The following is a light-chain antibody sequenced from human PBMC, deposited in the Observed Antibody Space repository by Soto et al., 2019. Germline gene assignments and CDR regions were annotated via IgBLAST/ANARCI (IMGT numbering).Light chain of an antibody. V-gene: IGKV1-39*01. CDR1: QSISGY. CDR3: QQSYTTPYT. CDR2: TSS. Sequence: DIQMTQSPSYLSASVGDKVTLTCRASQSISGYLNWYHQKPGKAPAMVIHTSSTLQSGVPSRYRGTRSGTEFTLPISSLQPEDFGTFFCQQSYTTPYTFGQGTKLDIK. J-gene: IGKJ2*01.